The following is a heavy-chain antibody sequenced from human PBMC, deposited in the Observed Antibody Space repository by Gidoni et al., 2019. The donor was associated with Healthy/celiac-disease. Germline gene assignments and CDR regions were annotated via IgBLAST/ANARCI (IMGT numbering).Heavy chain of an antibody. J-gene: IGHJ4*02. Sequence: QVQLVESGGGVVQPGRSLRLSWAASGCGFSSYAMHWVRQAPGKGLEWVAVISYDGSNKYYADSVKGRFTISRDNSKNTLYLQMNSLRAEDTAVYYCFGVVIIPFLDYWGQGTLVTVSS. CDR3: FGVVIIPFLDY. V-gene: IGHV3-30-3*02. CDR2: ISYDGSNK. CDR1: GCGFSSYA. D-gene: IGHD3-3*01.